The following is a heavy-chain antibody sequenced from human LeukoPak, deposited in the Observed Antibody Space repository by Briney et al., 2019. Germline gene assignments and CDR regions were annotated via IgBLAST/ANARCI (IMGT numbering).Heavy chain of an antibody. J-gene: IGHJ4*02. Sequence: GASVKVSCKASGYTFTGYYMHWVRQAPGQGLEWMGRINPNSGGRNYAQKFQGRVTMTRDASISTAYMELSRLRSDDTAVYYCARGRYSSGDYWGQGTLVTVSS. CDR2: INPNSGGR. V-gene: IGHV1-2*06. CDR3: ARGRYSSGDY. D-gene: IGHD6-25*01. CDR1: GYTFTGYY.